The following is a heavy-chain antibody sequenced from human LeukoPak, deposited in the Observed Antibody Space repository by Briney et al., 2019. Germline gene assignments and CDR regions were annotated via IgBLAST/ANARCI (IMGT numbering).Heavy chain of an antibody. D-gene: IGHD2-2*01. CDR3: ARGYCSSTSCFGFFWY. CDR1: GFTFSSYE. V-gene: IGHV3-48*03. Sequence: GGSLRLSCAASGFTFSSYEMNWVRQAPGKGLDWVSYISSSGSTIYYADSVKGRFAISRDNAKNSLYLQMNSLRAEDTAVYYCARGYCSSTSCFGFFWYWGQGTLVAVSS. CDR2: ISSSGSTI. J-gene: IGHJ4*02.